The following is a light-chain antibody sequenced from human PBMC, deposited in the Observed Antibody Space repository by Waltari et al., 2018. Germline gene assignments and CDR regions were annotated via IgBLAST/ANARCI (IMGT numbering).Light chain of an antibody. CDR3: SSYAGSNFVV. Sequence: QSALAQPPSASGSPGQSVTISCTGTSSDVGGYNYVSWYQQHPGKAPKLWIYEVSKRPSGVPDRCSGSKSGDTASLTVSGLQAEDEAAYYCSSYAGSNFVVFGGGTKVTVL. V-gene: IGLV2-8*01. CDR2: EVS. J-gene: IGLJ2*01. CDR1: SSDVGGYNY.